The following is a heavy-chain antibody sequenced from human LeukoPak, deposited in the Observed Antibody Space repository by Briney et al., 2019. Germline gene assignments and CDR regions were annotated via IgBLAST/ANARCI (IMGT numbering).Heavy chain of an antibody. CDR1: GGSVSSYY. Sequence: SETLSLTCTVSGGSVSSYYWSWIRQPAGKGLEWIGRIYTSGTTNCNPSLKSRVTMSVDTSKNQFSLKLSSVTAADTAVYYCARYDAGDYDYVWGSYRILPDAFDIWGQGTMVTVSS. CDR3: ARYDAGDYDYVWGSYRILPDAFDI. CDR2: IYTSGTT. D-gene: IGHD3-16*02. J-gene: IGHJ3*02. V-gene: IGHV4-4*07.